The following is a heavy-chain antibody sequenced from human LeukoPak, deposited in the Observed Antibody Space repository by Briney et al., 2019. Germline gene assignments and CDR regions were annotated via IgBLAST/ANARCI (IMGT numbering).Heavy chain of an antibody. CDR3: AKDFRIGYSAHFDY. J-gene: IGHJ4*02. D-gene: IGHD2-21*01. V-gene: IGHV3-23*01. CDR2: IYENGGIT. Sequence: GGSLRLSCVGSGFTFRSHAMSWVRQAPEKGLEFVSGIYENGGITYYAASVKGRFSISRDNSKNTLYLQMDSLRGEDTAVYYCAKDFRIGYSAHFDYWGQGALVTVSS. CDR1: GFTFRSHA.